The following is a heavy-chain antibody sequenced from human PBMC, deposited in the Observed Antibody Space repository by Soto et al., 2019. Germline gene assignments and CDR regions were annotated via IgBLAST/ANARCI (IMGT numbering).Heavy chain of an antibody. CDR3: ARESPDYDSWFDP. Sequence: SVKVSCKASGGTFSSYAISWVRQAPGQGLEWMGGIIPIFGTANYAQKFQGRVTITADESTSTAYMELSSLRSEDTAVYYCARESPDYDSWFDPWGQGTLVTVSS. V-gene: IGHV1-69*13. CDR1: GGTFSSYA. CDR2: IIPIFGTA. J-gene: IGHJ5*02. D-gene: IGHD4-17*01.